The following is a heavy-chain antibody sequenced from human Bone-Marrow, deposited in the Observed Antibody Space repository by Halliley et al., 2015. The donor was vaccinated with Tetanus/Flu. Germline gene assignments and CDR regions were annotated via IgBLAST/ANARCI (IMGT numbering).Heavy chain of an antibody. Sequence: TLSLTCTVSGGSISSSNYYWGWIRQPPGKGLEWIGSLYYSGGTSYTPPLKSRVTVFADTSKNQFSLKLPSVTAADTAVYYCARLSMVRGKNFDPWGQGTLVTVSS. CDR3: ARLSMVRGKNFDP. CDR2: LYYSGGT. V-gene: IGHV4-39*01. D-gene: IGHD3-10*01. J-gene: IGHJ5*02. CDR1: GGSISSSNYY.